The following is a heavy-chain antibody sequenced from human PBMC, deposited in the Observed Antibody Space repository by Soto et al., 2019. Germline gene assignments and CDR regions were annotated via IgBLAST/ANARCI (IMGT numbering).Heavy chain of an antibody. J-gene: IGHJ3*02. D-gene: IGHD2-8*01. CDR2: IWYDGSNK. CDR1: GFTFSSYG. CDR3: ARGMQRAVYAMNDAFDI. V-gene: IGHV3-33*01. Sequence: GGSLRLSCAASGFTFSSYGMHWVRQAPGKGLEWVAVIWYDGSNKYYADSVKGRFTISRDNSKNTLYLQMNSLRAEDTAVYYCARGMQRAVYAMNDAFDIWGQGTMVTVSS.